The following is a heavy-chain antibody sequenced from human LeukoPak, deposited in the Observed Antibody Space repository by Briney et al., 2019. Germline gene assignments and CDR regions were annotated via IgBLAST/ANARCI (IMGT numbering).Heavy chain of an antibody. V-gene: IGHV4-59*01. CDR1: GGSISSYY. D-gene: IGHD4-17*01. CDR2: IYYSGST. J-gene: IGHJ4*02. Sequence: SETLSLTCTVSGGSISSYYWSWIRQPPGKGLEWIGYIYYSGSTNYNPSLKSRVTISVDTSKSQFSLKLSSVTAADTAVYYCATGYGDFRVEGRYFYSWGQGTLVTVSS. CDR3: ATGYGDFRVEGRYFYS.